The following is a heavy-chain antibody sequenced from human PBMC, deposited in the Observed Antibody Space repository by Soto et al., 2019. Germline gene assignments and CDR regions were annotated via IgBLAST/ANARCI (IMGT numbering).Heavy chain of an antibody. Sequence: PGGSLRLSCAASGFTFSSYAMSWVRQAPGKGLEWVSAISGSGGSTYYADSVKGRFTISRDNSKNTLYLQMNSLRAEDTAVYYCAKASRITIFGVVIPLDTWGQGTLVTVSS. V-gene: IGHV3-23*01. CDR3: AKASRITIFGVVIPLDT. D-gene: IGHD3-3*01. J-gene: IGHJ5*02. CDR2: ISGSGGST. CDR1: GFTFSSYA.